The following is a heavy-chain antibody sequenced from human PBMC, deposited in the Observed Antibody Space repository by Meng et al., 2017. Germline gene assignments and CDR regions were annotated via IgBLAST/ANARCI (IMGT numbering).Heavy chain of an antibody. CDR3: ARDEDISAAGKLFGDY. CDR2: INPKSGDT. CDR1: GYNFTDYY. J-gene: IGHJ4*02. D-gene: IGHD6-25*01. Sequence: GQLGQCGAEVKKPGASMKVSCKPSGYNFTDYYIHWVRRAPGQGLEWMGRINPKSGDTHYAQKFQARVTMTGDTSISTAYMELSGLRSDDTAMYYCARDEDISAAGKLFGDYWGQGTLVTVSS. V-gene: IGHV1-2*06.